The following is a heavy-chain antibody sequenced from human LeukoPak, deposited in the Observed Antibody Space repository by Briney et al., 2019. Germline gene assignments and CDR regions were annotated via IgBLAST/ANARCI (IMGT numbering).Heavy chain of an antibody. Sequence: SETLSLTCIVSGGSISSSSYYWGWIRQPPGKGLEWIGSMYYSGSTYYNPSLKSRVTISVDTSKNQFSLKLSSVTAADTAVYYCARGQGWFGELRGYFDYWGQGTLVTVSS. CDR1: GGSISSSSYY. D-gene: IGHD3-10*01. V-gene: IGHV4-39*01. CDR3: ARGQGWFGELRGYFDY. J-gene: IGHJ4*02. CDR2: MYYSGST.